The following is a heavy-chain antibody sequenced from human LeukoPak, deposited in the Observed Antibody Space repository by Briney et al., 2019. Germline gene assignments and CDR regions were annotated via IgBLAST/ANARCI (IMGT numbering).Heavy chain of an antibody. Sequence: SETLSLTRAVYGGSFSGYYWSWIRQPPGKGLEWIGEINHSGSTNYNPSLKSRVTISVDTSKHQFSLKLSSVTAADTAVYYCARFNYYDSSGYYSFDYWGQGTLVTVSS. CDR3: ARFNYYDSSGYYSFDY. D-gene: IGHD3-22*01. J-gene: IGHJ4*02. V-gene: IGHV4-34*01. CDR1: GGSFSGYY. CDR2: INHSGST.